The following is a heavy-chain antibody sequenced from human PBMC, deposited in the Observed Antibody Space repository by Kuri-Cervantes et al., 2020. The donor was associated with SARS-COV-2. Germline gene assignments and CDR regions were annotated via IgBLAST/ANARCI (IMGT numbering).Heavy chain of an antibody. CDR2: INHSGGT. Sequence: SCTVSDGSNSSRSYYWGWLREPPGKGLEWSGEINHSGGTNSKPSLKCRVTISVDTSKNQFSLQLSSVTAAYTAVYYCARADLATSNYGMDVWGQGTTVTSSS. J-gene: IGHJ6*02. CDR1: DGSNSSRSYY. CDR3: ARADLATSNYGMDV. D-gene: IGHD5-24*01. V-gene: IGHV4-39*07.